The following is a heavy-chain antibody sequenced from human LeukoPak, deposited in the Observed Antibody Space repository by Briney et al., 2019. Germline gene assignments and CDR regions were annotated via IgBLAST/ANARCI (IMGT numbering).Heavy chain of an antibody. Sequence: GASVKVSCKASGYTFTGYYMHWVRQAPGQGLEWMGWINPNSGGTNYAQKFQGRVTMTRDTSISTAYMELSRLRSDDTAVYYCVRDLGIAAAGTLSDYWGQGTLVTVSS. J-gene: IGHJ4*02. CDR2: INPNSGGT. V-gene: IGHV1-2*02. CDR3: VRDLGIAAAGTLSDY. CDR1: GYTFTGYY. D-gene: IGHD6-13*01.